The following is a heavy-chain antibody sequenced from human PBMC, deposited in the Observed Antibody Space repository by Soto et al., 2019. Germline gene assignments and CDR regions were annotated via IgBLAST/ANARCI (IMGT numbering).Heavy chain of an antibody. D-gene: IGHD3-3*01. Sequence: EVQLVESGGGLVQPGGSLRLSCEASGFTFRNYDMHWVRQGTGKGLEWVSGISAAGDPDYADSVKGRFTISRDNSKDTVYLHTNSLRAEDTAVYYCARRFEPRGFWSTYSLDYGLDVWGRGTTVTVS. V-gene: IGHV3-13*05. CDR2: ISAAGDP. J-gene: IGHJ6*02. CDR1: GFTFRNYD. CDR3: ARRFEPRGFWSTYSLDYGLDV.